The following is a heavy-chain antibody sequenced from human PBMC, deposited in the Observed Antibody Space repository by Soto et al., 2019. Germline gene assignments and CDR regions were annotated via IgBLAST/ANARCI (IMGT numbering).Heavy chain of an antibody. J-gene: IGHJ6*02. Sequence: GGSLRLSCAASGFTFSSYSMNWVRQAPGKGLEWVSSISSSIIYIYNEDSVKGHLTISRNNAKNSLYLKMNSLRAEDTAVYYWAKKNYYYGMDVGGQGTTVTVSS. CDR2: ISSSIIYI. V-gene: IGHV3-21*01. CDR3: AKKNYYYGMDV. CDR1: GFTFSSYS.